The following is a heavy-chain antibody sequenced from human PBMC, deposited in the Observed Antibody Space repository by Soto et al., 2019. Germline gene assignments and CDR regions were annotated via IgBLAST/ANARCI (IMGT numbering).Heavy chain of an antibody. J-gene: IGHJ4*02. CDR1: GFTFSSYG. CDR2: IWYDGSNK. CDR3: ARDGILTGYTDFDY. V-gene: IGHV3-33*01. D-gene: IGHD3-9*01. Sequence: GGSLRLSCAASGFTFSSYGMHWVRQAPGKGLEWVAVIWYDGSNKYYADSVKGRFTIPRDNSKNTLYLQMNSLRAEDTAVYYCARDGILTGYTDFDYWGQGTLVTVSS.